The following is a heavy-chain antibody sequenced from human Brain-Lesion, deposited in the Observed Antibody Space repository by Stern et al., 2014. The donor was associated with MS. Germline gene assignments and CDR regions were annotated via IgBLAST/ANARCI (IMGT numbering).Heavy chain of an antibody. CDR3: AGEEDIRYCSGGSCTGNWFDP. Sequence: QLQLQESGPGLVKPSETLSLTCTVAGGSVSSTSYAWAWIRQPPGKGLEWIGTIYYSGNTYYSPSLKSRLTISPDTSKTQFSLPLGFVTAADTAVYYCAGEEDIRYCSGGSCTGNWFDPWGQGTLVTVSS. D-gene: IGHD2-15*01. V-gene: IGHV4-39*01. J-gene: IGHJ5*02. CDR2: IYYSGNT. CDR1: GGSVSSTSYA.